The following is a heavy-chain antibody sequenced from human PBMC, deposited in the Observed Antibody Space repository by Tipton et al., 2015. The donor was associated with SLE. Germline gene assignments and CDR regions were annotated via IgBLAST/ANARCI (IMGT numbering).Heavy chain of an antibody. Sequence: TLSLTCAVYGGSFSGYYWSWIRQHPGKGLEWIGEINHIGITNYNPSLESRVTISIDTSKNQFSLKLSSVTAADTAVYYCARVGSTFDYWGQGTLVTVSS. CDR1: GGSFSGYY. V-gene: IGHV4-34*01. D-gene: IGHD6-13*01. CDR2: INHIGIT. CDR3: ARVGSTFDY. J-gene: IGHJ4*02.